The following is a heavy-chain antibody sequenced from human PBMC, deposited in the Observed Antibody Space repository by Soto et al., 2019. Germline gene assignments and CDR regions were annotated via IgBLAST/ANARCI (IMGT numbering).Heavy chain of an antibody. Sequence: EVQLLESGRGLVQPGGSLRLSCAASGFTFSSYAMSWVRQAPGKGLEWVSAISGSGGSTYYADSVKGRFTISRDNSKNTLYLQMNSLRAEDTAVYYCANLLDVDNYFDYWGQGTLVTVSS. CDR1: GFTFSSYA. V-gene: IGHV3-23*01. D-gene: IGHD1-1*01. CDR2: ISGSGGST. CDR3: ANLLDVDNYFDY. J-gene: IGHJ4*02.